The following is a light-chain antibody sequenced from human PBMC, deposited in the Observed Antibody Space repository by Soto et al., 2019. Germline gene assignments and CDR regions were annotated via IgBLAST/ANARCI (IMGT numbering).Light chain of an antibody. V-gene: IGKV4-1*01. CDR3: QQYNRYTWT. CDR1: QIVLYSSNNKNY. Sequence: ILMTQSPDSLAVSLGEMSTINCKSSQIVLYSSNNKNYLAWYQQRPGQPPKLLIYWASTRESGVPDRFSGSGSGTEFTLTISSLQPDDFATYYCQQYNRYTWTFGQGTKVDIK. CDR2: WAS. J-gene: IGKJ1*01.